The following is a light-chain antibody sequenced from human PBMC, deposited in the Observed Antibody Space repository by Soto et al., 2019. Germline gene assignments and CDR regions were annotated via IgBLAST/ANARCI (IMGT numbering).Light chain of an antibody. CDR1: QDISDY. J-gene: IGKJ5*01. CDR3: QQYDNLPIS. V-gene: IGKV1-33*01. CDR2: GAS. Sequence: DIQMTQSPSPLSASVGDRVTITCQASQDISDYLNWYQQKPGKAPKLLIYGASHLETGVPSRFSGSRSEKDFSLTISSLQPEDFATYYCQQYDNLPISFGQGTRLDFK.